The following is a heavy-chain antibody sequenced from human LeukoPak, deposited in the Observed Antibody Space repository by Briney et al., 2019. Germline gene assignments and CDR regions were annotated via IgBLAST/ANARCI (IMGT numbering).Heavy chain of an antibody. CDR2: ISAYHGNT. CDR3: ARGPLSIVVVPAAIRFGWFDP. V-gene: IGHV1-18*01. D-gene: IGHD2-2*01. J-gene: IGHJ5*02. CDR1: GYTFTSYG. Sequence: ASVKVSCTASGYTFTSYGISWVRQAPGQGLEWMGWISAYHGNTNYAQKLQGRVTMTTDTSTSKAYMELRSLRSDDTAVYYCARGPLSIVVVPAAIRFGWFDPWGQGTLVTVSS.